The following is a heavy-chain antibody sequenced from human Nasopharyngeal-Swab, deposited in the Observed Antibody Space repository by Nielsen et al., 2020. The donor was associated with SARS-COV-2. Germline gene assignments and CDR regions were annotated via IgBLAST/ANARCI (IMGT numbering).Heavy chain of an antibody. CDR2: ISYDGSNK. D-gene: IGHD6-13*01. CDR3: ARDLFHSSSWYEDY. V-gene: IGHV3-30*04. CDR1: GFTLSSYA. J-gene: IGHJ4*02. Sequence: GGSLRLSCAASGFTLSSYAMHWVRQAPGKGLEWVAVISYDGSNKYYADSVKGRFTISRDNSKNTLYLQMNSLRAEDTAVYYCARDLFHSSSWYEDYWGQGILVTVSS.